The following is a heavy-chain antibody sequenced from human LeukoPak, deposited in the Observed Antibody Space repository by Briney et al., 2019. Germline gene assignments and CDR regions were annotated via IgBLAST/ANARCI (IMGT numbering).Heavy chain of an antibody. Sequence: SETLSLTCAVYGGSFSGYYWSWIRQPPGKGLEWIGEINHSGSTNYNPSLKSRVTISVDTSKNQFSLKLSSVAAADTAVYYCARLATTAESYYYYYMDVWGKGTTVTLSS. CDR3: ARLATTAESYYYYYMDV. V-gene: IGHV4-34*01. J-gene: IGHJ6*03. D-gene: IGHD1-26*01. CDR1: GGSFSGYY. CDR2: INHSGST.